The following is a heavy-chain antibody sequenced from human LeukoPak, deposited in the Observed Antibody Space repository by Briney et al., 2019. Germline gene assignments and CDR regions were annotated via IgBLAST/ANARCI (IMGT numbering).Heavy chain of an antibody. V-gene: IGHV3-23*01. D-gene: IGHD2-15*01. CDR2: ISGSGGST. CDR1: GFTFSSYA. Sequence: PGGSLRLSCAASGFTFSSYAMSWVRQAPGKGLEWVSAISGSGGSTYYADSAKGRFTISRDNSKNTLYLQMNSLRAEDTAVYYCARTRPSGGSCYDYWGQGTLVTVSS. CDR3: ARTRPSGGSCYDY. J-gene: IGHJ4*02.